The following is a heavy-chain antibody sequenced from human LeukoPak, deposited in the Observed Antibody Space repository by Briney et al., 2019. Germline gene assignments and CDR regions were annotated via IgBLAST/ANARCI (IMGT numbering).Heavy chain of an antibody. CDR3: ATKGGSYCSGGSCYDY. V-gene: IGHV1-69*04. CDR1: GGTFSSYA. CDR2: IIPILGIA. J-gene: IGHJ4*01. Sequence: ASVKVSCKASGGTFSSYAISCVRQAPGQGLEWMGRIIPILGIANYAQKFQGRVTITADKSTSTAYMELSSLRSEDTAVYYCATKGGSYCSGGSCYDYWGQGTMVTVSS. D-gene: IGHD2-15*01.